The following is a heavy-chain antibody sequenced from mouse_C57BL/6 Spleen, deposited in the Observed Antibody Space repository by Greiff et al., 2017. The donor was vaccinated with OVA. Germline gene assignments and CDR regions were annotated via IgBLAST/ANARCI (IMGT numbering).Heavy chain of an antibody. D-gene: IGHD2-4*01. Sequence: DVKLVESGGGLVQPGGSLKLSCAASGFTFSDYYMYWVRQTPEKRLEWVAYISNGGGSTYYPDTVKGRFTISRDNAKNTLYLQMSRLKSEDTAMYYCARSDYDEGAMDYWGQGTSVTVSS. V-gene: IGHV5-12*01. CDR3: ARSDYDEGAMDY. CDR2: ISNGGGST. CDR1: GFTFSDYY. J-gene: IGHJ4*01.